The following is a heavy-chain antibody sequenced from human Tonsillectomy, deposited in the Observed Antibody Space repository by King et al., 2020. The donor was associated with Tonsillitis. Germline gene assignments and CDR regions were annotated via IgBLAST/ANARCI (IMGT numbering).Heavy chain of an antibody. CDR1: GFTFSIHW. J-gene: IGHJ5*02. CDR3: ARGLSWSGRES. Sequence: VQLVESGGGLVQPGGSLRLSCAASGFTFSIHWMSWVRQAPGKGLEWVANIKPDGSDRNYVDSVKGRFTISIDNAKNSLYLQMNSLRVEDTAVYYCARGLSWSGRESWGQGTLVIVSS. V-gene: IGHV3-7*03. CDR2: IKPDGSDR. D-gene: IGHD3-10*01.